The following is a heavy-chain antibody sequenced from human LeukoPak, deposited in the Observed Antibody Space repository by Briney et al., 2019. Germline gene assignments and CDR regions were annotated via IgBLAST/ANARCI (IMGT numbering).Heavy chain of an antibody. D-gene: IGHD3-16*01. CDR3: ARDQFRDYFRGADY. V-gene: IGHV3-23*01. CDR1: EFTFRSHA. J-gene: IGHJ4*02. Sequence: GGSLRLSCAASEFTFRSHAMSWVRRAPGRGLEWVSAIRGDGATMFYADSVKGRITVSRDNSKNTLYLQFNSLRVDDTAVYYCARDQFRDYFRGADYWGQGTLVTVSS. CDR2: IRGDGATM.